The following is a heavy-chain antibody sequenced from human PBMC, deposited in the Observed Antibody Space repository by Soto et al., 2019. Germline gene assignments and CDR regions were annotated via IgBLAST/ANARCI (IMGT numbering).Heavy chain of an antibody. D-gene: IGHD2-15*01. CDR2: INAGNGNT. CDR1: GYTFTSYG. V-gene: IGHV1-3*01. Sequence: GASVKVSCKASGYTFTSYGIHWVRQAPGQRLEWTGWINAGNGNTKYSEKFQGRVTITRDTSASTAYLDLSSLRSEDTAVYYCARGIATGQLDPWGQGTLVTVSS. CDR3: ARGIATGQLDP. J-gene: IGHJ5*02.